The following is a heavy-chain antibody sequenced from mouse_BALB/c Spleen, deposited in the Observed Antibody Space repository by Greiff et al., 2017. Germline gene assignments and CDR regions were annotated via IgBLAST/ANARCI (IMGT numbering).Heavy chain of an antibody. CDR3: ARHERRAFAY. CDR2: ISSGGGST. J-gene: IGHJ3*01. V-gene: IGHV5-12-1*01. Sequence: EVKLVESGGGLVKPGGSLKLSCAASGFAFSSYDMSWVRQTPEKRLEWVAYISSGGGSTYYPDTVKGRFTISRDNAKNTLYLQMSSLKSEDTAMYYCARHERRAFAYWGQGTLVTVSA. CDR1: GFAFSSYD. D-gene: IGHD2-12*01.